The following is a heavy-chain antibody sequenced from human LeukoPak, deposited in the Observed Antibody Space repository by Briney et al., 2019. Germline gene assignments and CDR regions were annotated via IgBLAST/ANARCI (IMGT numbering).Heavy chain of an antibody. V-gene: IGHV3-53*01. CDR2: IYSGGST. Sequence: GGSLRLXCAASGFTVSSNYMSWVRQAPGKGLEWVSVIYSGGSTYYADSVKGRFTISRDNSKNTLYLQMNSLRAEDTAVYYCARDGPTPRPSFYRVGAFDIWGQGTMVTVSS. D-gene: IGHD1-14*01. J-gene: IGHJ3*02. CDR1: GFTVSSNY. CDR3: ARDGPTPRPSFYRVGAFDI.